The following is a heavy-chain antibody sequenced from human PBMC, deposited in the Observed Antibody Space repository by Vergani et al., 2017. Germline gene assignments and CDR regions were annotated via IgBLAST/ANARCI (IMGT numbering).Heavy chain of an antibody. V-gene: IGHV3-11*04. CDR1: GGSISSSSYY. CDR2: ISSSSSTI. CDR3: ASGARIVGATSAFDI. D-gene: IGHD1-26*01. Sequence: QLQLQESGPGLVKPSETLSLTCTVSGGSISSSSYYWGWIRQAPGKGLEWVSYISSSSSTIYYADSVKGRFTISRDNAKNSLYLQMNSLRAEDTAVYYFASGARIVGATSAFDIWGQGTMVTVSS. J-gene: IGHJ3*02.